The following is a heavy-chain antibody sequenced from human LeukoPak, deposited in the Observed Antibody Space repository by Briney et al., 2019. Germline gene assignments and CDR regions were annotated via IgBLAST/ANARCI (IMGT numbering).Heavy chain of an antibody. Sequence: PSETLSLTRTVSGGSISSGGYYWSWIRQHPGKGLEWIGYIYYSGSTYYNPSLKSRVTISVDTSKNQFSLKLSSVTAADTAVYYCAVSPGGGQQLVYFDYWGQGTLVTVSS. J-gene: IGHJ4*02. D-gene: IGHD6-13*01. CDR1: GGSISSGGYY. CDR2: IYYSGST. CDR3: AVSPGGGQQLVYFDY. V-gene: IGHV4-31*03.